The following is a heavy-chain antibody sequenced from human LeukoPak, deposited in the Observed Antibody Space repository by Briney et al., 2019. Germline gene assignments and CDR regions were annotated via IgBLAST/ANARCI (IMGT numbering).Heavy chain of an antibody. CDR1: GGSFSGYY. D-gene: IGHD2-2*01. J-gene: IGHJ6*02. V-gene: IGHV4-34*01. CDR2: INHSGST. CDR3: ARGGYCSSTSCFTIWNYYYYGMDV. Sequence: SETLSLTCAVYGGSFSGYYWSWIRQPPGKGLEWIGEINHSGSTNYNPPLKSRVTISVDTSKNQFSLKLSSVTAADTAVYYCARGGYCSSTSCFTIWNYYYYGMDVWGQGTTVTVSS.